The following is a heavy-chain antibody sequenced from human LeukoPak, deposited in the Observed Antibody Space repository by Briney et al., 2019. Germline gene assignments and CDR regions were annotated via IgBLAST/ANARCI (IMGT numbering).Heavy chain of an antibody. J-gene: IGHJ4*02. V-gene: IGHV3-30-3*01. CDR2: ISYDGSNK. Sequence: GGSLRLSCAASGFTFSSYAMHWVRQAPGKGLEWVAVISYDGSNKYYADSVKGRFTISRDNSKNTLYLQMNSLRAEDTAVYYCARNLGGSYFRYYFDYWGQGTLVTVSS. D-gene: IGHD1-26*01. CDR1: GFTFSSYA. CDR3: ARNLGGSYFRYYFDY.